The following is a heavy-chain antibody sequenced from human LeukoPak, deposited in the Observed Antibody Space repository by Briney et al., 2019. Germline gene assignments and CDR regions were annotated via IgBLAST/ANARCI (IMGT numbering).Heavy chain of an antibody. CDR3: ASPAVNYYDSSGFDY. CDR1: GFTVSTNY. V-gene: IGHV3-53*01. D-gene: IGHD3-22*01. Sequence: GGSLRLSCVVSGFTVSTNYMSWVRQAPGKGLEWVSVFYSGGNTYYADSVKGRFTISRDNSKNTLYLQMNSLRAEDTAVYYCASPAVNYYDSSGFDYWGQGTLVTVSS. J-gene: IGHJ4*02. CDR2: FYSGGNT.